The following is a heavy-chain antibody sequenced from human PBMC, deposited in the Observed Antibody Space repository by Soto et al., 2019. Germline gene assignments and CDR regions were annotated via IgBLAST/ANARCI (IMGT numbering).Heavy chain of an antibody. CDR2: IYYSGST. CDR3: ARDNSYYYGSGVGHYGMDV. J-gene: IGHJ6*02. V-gene: IGHV4-59*01. Sequence: SETLSLTCTVSGGSISSYYWSWIRQPPWKGLEWIGYIYYSGSTNYNPSLKSRVTISVDTSKNQFSLKLSSVTAADTAVYYCARDNSYYYGSGVGHYGMDVWGQGTTVTVSS. CDR1: GGSISSYY. D-gene: IGHD3-10*01.